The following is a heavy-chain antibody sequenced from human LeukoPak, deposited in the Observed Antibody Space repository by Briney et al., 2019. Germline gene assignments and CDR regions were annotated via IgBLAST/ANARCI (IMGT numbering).Heavy chain of an antibody. V-gene: IGHV1-2*02. CDR1: GYTFTGYY. CDR3: ARDRLLIPLHDAFDI. CDR2: INPNSGGT. Sequence: ASVKVSCKASGYTFTGYYMHWVRQAPGQGLEWMGWINPNSGGTIYAQQFQGRVTMTRDTSISTAYMELSRLRSDDTAVYYCARDRLLIPLHDAFDIWGQGTLVTVSS. D-gene: IGHD3-16*01. J-gene: IGHJ3*02.